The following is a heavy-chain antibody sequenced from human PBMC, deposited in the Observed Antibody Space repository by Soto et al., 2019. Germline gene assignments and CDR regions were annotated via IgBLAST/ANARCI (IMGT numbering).Heavy chain of an antibody. V-gene: IGHV1-18*01. CDR1: GYTFTSYG. D-gene: IGHD3-10*01. CDR3: ARDFINYYGSGPTYYYYGMDV. J-gene: IGHJ6*02. CDR2: ISAYNGNT. Sequence: ASVKVSCKASGYTFTSYGISWVRQAPGQGLEWMGWISAYNGNTNYAQKLQGRVTMTTDTSTSTAYMELRSLRSDDTAVYYCARDFINYYGSGPTYYYYGMDVWGQGTTVTVSS.